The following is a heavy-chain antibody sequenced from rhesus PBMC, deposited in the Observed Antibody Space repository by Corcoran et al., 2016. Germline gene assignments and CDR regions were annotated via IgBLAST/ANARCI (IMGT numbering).Heavy chain of an antibody. V-gene: IGHV4S14*01. Sequence: QVQLQESDPGLVKPSETLSLTCAVSGYSISSGYYWGWIRQPPGKGLEWIGSFDGRGGSNFLNPSLKSRVTLSVDTSKNQFSLKLSSVTAADTAVYYCARDRGVGGSSQGGLDSWGQGVVVTVSS. J-gene: IGHJ6*01. CDR1: GYSISSGYY. CDR3: ARDRGVGGSSQGGLDS. D-gene: IGHD6-43*01. CDR2: FDGRGGSN.